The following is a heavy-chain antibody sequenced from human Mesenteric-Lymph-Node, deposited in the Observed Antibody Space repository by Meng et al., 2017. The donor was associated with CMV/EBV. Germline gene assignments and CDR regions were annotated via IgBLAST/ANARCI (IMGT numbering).Heavy chain of an antibody. Sequence: GESLKISCATSGFTFSRYWMNWVRQAPGKGLEWVGRIKSKTDGGTTDYAAPVKGRFTISRDDSKNTLYLQMNSLKTEDTAVYYCTTDMGPTWLVVPAAIRGGDYGMDVWGQGTTVTVSS. J-gene: IGHJ6*02. V-gene: IGHV3-15*01. CDR1: GFTFSRYW. CDR2: IKSKTDGGTT. CDR3: TTDMGPTWLVVPAAIRGGDYGMDV. D-gene: IGHD2-2*02.